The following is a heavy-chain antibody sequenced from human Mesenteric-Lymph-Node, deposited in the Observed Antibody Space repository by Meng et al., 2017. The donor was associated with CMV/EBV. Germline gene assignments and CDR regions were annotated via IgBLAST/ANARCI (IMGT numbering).Heavy chain of an antibody. V-gene: IGHV4-34*01. CDR3: ARMVTSCYDY. D-gene: IGHD2-2*01. Sequence: SETLSPTCAVYGGSFSGYYWSWIRQPPEKGLEWIGEINHSGSTNYNPSLKSRVTISVDTSKNQFSLKLSSVTAADTAVYYCARMVTSCYDYWGQGTLVTVSS. CDR2: INHSGST. CDR1: GGSFSGYY. J-gene: IGHJ4*02.